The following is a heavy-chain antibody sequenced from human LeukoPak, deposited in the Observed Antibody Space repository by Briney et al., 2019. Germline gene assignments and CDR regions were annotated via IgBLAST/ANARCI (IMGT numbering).Heavy chain of an antibody. CDR1: GYTFTSYG. CDR3: ARQEDPAAFPLYFFAF. Sequence: ASVKVSCKASGYTFTSYGISWVRQAPGQGPEWMGWVSADTGNTSYAQKIQGRVTMTTDTSTSTAYMELRSLRSDDTAMYYCARQEDPAAFPLYFFAFGAQGPPVPFSS. J-gene: IGHJ4*02. D-gene: IGHD2-2*01. V-gene: IGHV1-18*01. CDR2: VSADTGNT.